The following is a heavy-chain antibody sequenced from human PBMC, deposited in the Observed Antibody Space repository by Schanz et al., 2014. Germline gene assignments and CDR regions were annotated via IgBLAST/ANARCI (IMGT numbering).Heavy chain of an antibody. CDR1: GYTLTSFA. CDR2: INTNNGDP. CDR3: ARGGVVVVTAALNWFDP. D-gene: IGHD2-15*01. Sequence: QVQLVQSGSELKKPGASVKVSGKASGYTLTSFAMNWVRKAPGQGLEGMGWINTNNGDPTYAQGFTGRFVFSLDTSVSTAYLQISSLKAEDTAVYYCARGGVVVVTAALNWFDPWGQGTLVTVSS. J-gene: IGHJ5*02. V-gene: IGHV7-4-1*02.